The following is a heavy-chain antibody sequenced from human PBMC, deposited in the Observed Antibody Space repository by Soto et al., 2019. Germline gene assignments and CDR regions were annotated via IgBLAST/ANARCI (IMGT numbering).Heavy chain of an antibody. CDR1: GFTFTNYW. V-gene: IGHV3-74*01. J-gene: IGHJ4*02. Sequence: VQLVQSGGGSVQPGGSLRLSCAASGFTFTNYWMHWVRQVLGKGLVWVSRIDCVGTGTSYSDSVRGRFTISIDNAENMLYMQMNSLRVEDTVVYNLTRVFEYWGQGTLVPGS. CDR3: TRVFEY. CDR2: IDCVGTGT.